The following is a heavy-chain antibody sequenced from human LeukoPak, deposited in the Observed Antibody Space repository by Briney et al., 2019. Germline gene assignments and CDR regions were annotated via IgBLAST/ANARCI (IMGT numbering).Heavy chain of an antibody. V-gene: IGHV4-61*02. J-gene: IGHJ6*02. Sequence: PSQTLSLTCTVSDGSISSGSYYWSWIRQPAGKGLEWIGRIYTSGSTNYNPSLKSRVTISVDTSKNQFSLKLSSVTAADTAVYYCARDPSIAVAGIYGMDVWGQGTTVTVSS. D-gene: IGHD6-19*01. CDR2: IYTSGST. CDR1: DGSISSGSYY. CDR3: ARDPSIAVAGIYGMDV.